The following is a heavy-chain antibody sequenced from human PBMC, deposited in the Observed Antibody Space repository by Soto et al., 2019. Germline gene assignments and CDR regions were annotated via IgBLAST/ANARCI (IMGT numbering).Heavy chain of an antibody. D-gene: IGHD3-10*01. Sequence: GGSLRLSCAASGFIFKMYWMHWVRQSPGKGLVWISRIYNDGTYSDYADSVRGRFTISRDNVNDTLYLQMNNLRADDSGLYYCTRGPRPISTGTGDYWGQGTQVTVSS. J-gene: IGHJ4*02. V-gene: IGHV3-74*01. CDR1: GFIFKMYW. CDR2: IYNDGTYS. CDR3: TRGPRPISTGTGDY.